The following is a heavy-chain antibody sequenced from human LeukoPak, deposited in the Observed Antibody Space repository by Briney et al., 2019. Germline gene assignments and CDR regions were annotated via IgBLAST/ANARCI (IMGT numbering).Heavy chain of an antibody. V-gene: IGHV3-72*01. D-gene: IGHD3-16*01. J-gene: IGHJ6*04. CDR1: GITRSDQY. Sequence: GGSLRFYCAASGITRSDQYMEWLRQTPGKELEWVGRTRSKVNNHTTEYAASVKGRFTISRDDSNNSLYLQMNSLKTEDTAVYYCARMTFGGMDFWGKGTTVTVSS. CDR3: ARMTFGGMDF. CDR2: TRSKVNNHTT.